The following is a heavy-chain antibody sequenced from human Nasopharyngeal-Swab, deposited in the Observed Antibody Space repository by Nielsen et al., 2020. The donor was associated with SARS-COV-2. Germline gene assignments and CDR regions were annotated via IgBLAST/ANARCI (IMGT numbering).Heavy chain of an antibody. J-gene: IGHJ3*02. CDR1: GDTFNNNA. V-gene: IGHV1-69*13. CDR3: ARESLPSYYDDSRGYAGYAFDI. CDR2: IIPIYETT. D-gene: IGHD3-22*01. Sequence: SVKVSCKASGDTFNNNAVSWVRQAPGQGLEWMGGIIPIYETTNRAQKFQGRLTITADDTTNTAYMELSSLRSEDTAVYYCARESLPSYYDDSRGYAGYAFDIWGQGTMVTVSS.